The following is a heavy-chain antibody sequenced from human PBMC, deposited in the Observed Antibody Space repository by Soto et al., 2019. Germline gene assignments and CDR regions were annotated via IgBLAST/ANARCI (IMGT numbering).Heavy chain of an antibody. CDR2: IIPIFGTA. CDR1: GGTFSSYA. D-gene: IGHD2-15*01. CDR3: ARGSYCSGGSCYSPIDP. J-gene: IGHJ5*02. V-gene: IGHV1-69*01. Sequence: QVQLVQSGAEVKKPGSSVKVSCKASGGTFSSYAISWVRQAPGQGLEWMGGIIPIFGTANYAQKFQGRVTITADESTRTAYMELSSLRSEDTAVYYCARGSYCSGGSCYSPIDPWGQGTLVTVSS.